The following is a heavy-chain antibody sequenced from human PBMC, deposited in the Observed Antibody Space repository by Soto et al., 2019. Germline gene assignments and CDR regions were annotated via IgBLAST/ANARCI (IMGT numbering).Heavy chain of an antibody. D-gene: IGHD5-18*01. CDR1: GFTFSSYG. CDR2: ISYDGSNK. CDR3: AKGASTAMVTDYFDY. J-gene: IGHJ4*02. Sequence: PGGSLRLSCAASGFTFSSYGMHWVRQAPGKGLEWVAVISYDGSNKYYADSVKGRFTISRDNSKNTLYLQMNSLRAEDTAVYYCAKGASTAMVTDYFDYWGQGTLVTVSS. V-gene: IGHV3-30*18.